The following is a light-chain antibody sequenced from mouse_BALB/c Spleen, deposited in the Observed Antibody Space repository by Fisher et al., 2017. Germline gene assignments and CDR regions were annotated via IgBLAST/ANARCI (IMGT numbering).Light chain of an antibody. V-gene: IGKV5-48*01. CDR2: YAS. Sequence: DIVITQTPAILSVSPGERVSFSCRASQSIGTSIHWYQQRTNGSPRLLIKYASESISGIPSRFSGSGSGTDFTLSINSVESEDIADYYCQQSNSWPTTFGAGTKLELK. J-gene: IGKJ5*01. CDR3: QQSNSWPTT. CDR1: QSIGTS.